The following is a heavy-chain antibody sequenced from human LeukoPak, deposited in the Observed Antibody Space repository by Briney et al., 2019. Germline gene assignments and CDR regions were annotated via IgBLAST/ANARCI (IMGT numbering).Heavy chain of an antibody. D-gene: IGHD4-17*01. CDR3: ARKEVDYGATFAH. CDR1: GYTFTGYY. CDR2: INPKGGGT. V-gene: IGHV1-2*02. Sequence: ASVKVSCKASGYTFTGYYIHWVRQAPGQGLEWTGWINPKGGGTDFAQKFQGRVTMTRDTSISTAYMELSRLRSDDTAVYYCARKEVDYGATFAHWGQGTLVTVSS. J-gene: IGHJ4*02.